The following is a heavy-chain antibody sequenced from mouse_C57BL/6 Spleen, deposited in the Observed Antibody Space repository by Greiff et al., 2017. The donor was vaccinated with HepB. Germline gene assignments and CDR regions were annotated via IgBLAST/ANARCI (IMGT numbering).Heavy chain of an antibody. CDR2: IYPGSGNT. CDR3: ARYRGNDYEGDAMDY. D-gene: IGHD2-4*01. CDR1: GYTFTDYY. V-gene: IGHV1-76*01. J-gene: IGHJ4*01. Sequence: QVQLKQSGAELVRPGASVKLSCKASGYTFTDYYINWVKQRPGQGLEWIARIYPGSGNTYYNEKFKGKATLTAEKSSSTAYMQLSSLTSEDSAVYFCARYRGNDYEGDAMDYWGQGTSVTVSS.